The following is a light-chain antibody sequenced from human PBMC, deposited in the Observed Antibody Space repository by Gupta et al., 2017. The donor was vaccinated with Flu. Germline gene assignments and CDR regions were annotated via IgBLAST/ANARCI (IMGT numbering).Light chain of an antibody. J-gene: IGLJ3*02. CDR1: TSNIGSNY. CDR2: RND. V-gene: IGLV1-47*01. CDR3: ATWDDSRSEWV. Sequence: QSVLAQPPSASATPGQRVTISCSGSTSNIGSNYVFWYQQVPGMAPKLLIYRNDQRPSGVPDRFSGAKSGTSASLAISGLQAEDEADYHCATWDDSRSEWVFGGGTKLTVL.